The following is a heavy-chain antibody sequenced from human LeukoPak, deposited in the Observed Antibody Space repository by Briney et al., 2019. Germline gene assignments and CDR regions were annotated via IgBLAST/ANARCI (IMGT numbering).Heavy chain of an antibody. CDR1: GGTFSSYN. CDR3: ARERWQQYYYDSSGPDEGAFDI. V-gene: IGHV1-2*02. CDR2: INPNSGGT. J-gene: IGHJ3*02. Sequence: ASVKVSCKASGGTFSSYNFIWVRQAPGQGLEWMGWINPNSGGTNYAQKFQGRVTMTRDTSISTAYMELSRLRSDDTAVYYCARERWQQYYYDSSGPDEGAFDIWGQGTMVTVSS. D-gene: IGHD3-22*01.